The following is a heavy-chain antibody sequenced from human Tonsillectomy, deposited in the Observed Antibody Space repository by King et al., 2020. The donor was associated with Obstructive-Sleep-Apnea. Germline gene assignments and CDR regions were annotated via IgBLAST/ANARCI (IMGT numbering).Heavy chain of an antibody. D-gene: IGHD4-23*01. CDR1: GFTFSSYG. J-gene: IGHJ3*02. Sequence: VQLVESGGGVVQPGRSLRLSCAASGFTFSSYGMHWVRQAPGKGLEWGAVIWYVGRNKYYAYSVKGRFTISRDNSKNTLYLQMNRLRAEDTAVYYCARDKDYGGKGGAFDIWGQGTMVTVSS. CDR3: ARDKDYGGKGGAFDI. V-gene: IGHV3-33*01. CDR2: IWYVGRNK.